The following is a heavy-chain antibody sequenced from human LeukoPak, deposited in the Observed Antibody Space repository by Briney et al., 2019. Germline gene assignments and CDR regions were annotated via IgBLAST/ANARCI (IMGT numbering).Heavy chain of an antibody. CDR2: ISGSGGST. Sequence: GGSLRLSCAASGFTFSSYAMSWVRQAPGKGLEWVSAISGSGGSTYYADSVKGRFTISRDNSKNTLYLQVNSLRAEDTAVYYCAHGSMYQLDYWGQGTLVTVSS. CDR3: AHGSMYQLDY. V-gene: IGHV3-23*01. D-gene: IGHD2-2*01. J-gene: IGHJ4*02. CDR1: GFTFSSYA.